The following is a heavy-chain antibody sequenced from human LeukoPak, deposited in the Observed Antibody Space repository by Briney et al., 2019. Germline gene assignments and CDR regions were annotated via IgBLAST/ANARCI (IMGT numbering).Heavy chain of an antibody. CDR2: INHSGST. Sequence: PSETLSLTCTVYGGSFSGYYWSWIRQPPGKGLEWIGEINHSGSTNYNPSLKSRVTISVDTSKNQFSLKLSSVTAADTAVYYCASSGTIAVAGTLDYWGQGTLVTVSS. D-gene: IGHD6-19*01. V-gene: IGHV4-34*01. CDR1: GGSFSGYY. CDR3: ASSGTIAVAGTLDY. J-gene: IGHJ4*02.